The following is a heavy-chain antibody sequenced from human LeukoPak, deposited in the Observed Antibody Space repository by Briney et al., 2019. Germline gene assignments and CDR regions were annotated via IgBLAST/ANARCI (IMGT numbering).Heavy chain of an antibody. CDR1: GYTFTGYD. CDR2: MNPNSGNT. J-gene: IGHJ6*03. D-gene: IGHD2-15*01. V-gene: IGHV1-8*01. Sequence: ASVKVSCKASGYTFTGYDITWLRQATGQGLEWMGWMNPNSGNTGYAQKFQGRVTMTRNTSISTAYMELSSLRSEDTAVYYCARTGSWLGYYYYYMDVWGKGTTVTVSS. CDR3: ARTGSWLGYYYYYMDV.